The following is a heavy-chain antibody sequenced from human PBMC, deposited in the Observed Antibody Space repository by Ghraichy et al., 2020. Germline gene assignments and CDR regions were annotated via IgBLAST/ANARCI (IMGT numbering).Heavy chain of an antibody. Sequence: LSLTCAASGFTFSNFAMGWVRQAPGKGLEWVSAITGGTSIIYYADYADSVKGRFTISRDNSNNTLYLQMSSLRADDTAVYYCAKRRAHSYGDFDYWGQGTLVTVSS. CDR1: GFTFSNFA. D-gene: IGHD5-18*01. CDR2: ITGGTSII. V-gene: IGHV3-23*01. J-gene: IGHJ4*02. CDR3: AKRRAHSYGDFDY.